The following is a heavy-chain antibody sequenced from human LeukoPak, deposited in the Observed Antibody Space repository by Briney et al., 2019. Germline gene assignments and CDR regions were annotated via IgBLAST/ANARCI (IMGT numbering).Heavy chain of an antibody. CDR3: ARESSSSWHHRPFDY. CDR1: GGSISSSSYY. CDR2: IYYSGST. J-gene: IGHJ4*02. V-gene: IGHV4-39*02. Sequence: SETLSLTCTVSGGSISSSSYYWGWIRQPPGKGLEWIGSIYYSGSTYYNPSLKSRVTISVDTSKNQFSLKLSSVTAADTAVYYCARESSSSWHHRPFDYWGQGTLVTVSS. D-gene: IGHD6-13*01.